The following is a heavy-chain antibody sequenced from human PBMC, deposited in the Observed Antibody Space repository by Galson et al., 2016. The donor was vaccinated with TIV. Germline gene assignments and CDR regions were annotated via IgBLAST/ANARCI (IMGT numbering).Heavy chain of an antibody. CDR3: VKVPSSGFTYYYAMDV. V-gene: IGHV3-30*04. Sequence: SLRLSCAASGFTFGSYGVHWVRQAPGKGLEWVALITYDGSEKKYADSVEGRFTISRVNSKNTLYMQMNSLRAEDTAVYYCVKVPSSGFTYYYAMDVWGQGTTVTVSS. CDR1: GFTFGSYG. D-gene: IGHD6-19*01. J-gene: IGHJ6*02. CDR2: ITYDGSEK.